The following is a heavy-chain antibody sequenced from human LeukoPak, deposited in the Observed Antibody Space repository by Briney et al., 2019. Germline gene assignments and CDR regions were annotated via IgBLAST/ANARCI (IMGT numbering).Heavy chain of an antibody. D-gene: IGHD5-18*01. J-gene: IGHJ6*03. CDR2: ISHRGDST. V-gene: IGHV3-23*01. CDR1: GLTINNYC. CDR3: ARSPPYTAATCYYCCYRDV. Sequence: GGSLTLSCAFSGLTINNYCLTWVRQPPGKGLEWVSTISHRGDSTYYPASVKGRFTLSSDNSNNTLYLKMSSLRVEDTARYYCARSPPYTAATCYYCCYRDVWGRGTTVTVS.